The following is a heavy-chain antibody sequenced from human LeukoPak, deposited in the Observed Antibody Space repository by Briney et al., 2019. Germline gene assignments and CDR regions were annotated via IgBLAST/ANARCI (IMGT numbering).Heavy chain of an antibody. CDR1: GFTFSTFA. J-gene: IGHJ4*02. V-gene: IGHV3-21*01. CDR2: ITGSGPYM. Sequence: GRSLRLSCAASGFTFSTFAMHWVRLSPGKGLEWVSSITGSGPYMLYADSVKGRFTISRDNAKNSLYLQMNSLRVEDTAVYYCAKMAKYYYGSETYYFFEHWGQGTPVTASS. CDR3: AKMAKYYYGSETYYFFEH. D-gene: IGHD3-10*01.